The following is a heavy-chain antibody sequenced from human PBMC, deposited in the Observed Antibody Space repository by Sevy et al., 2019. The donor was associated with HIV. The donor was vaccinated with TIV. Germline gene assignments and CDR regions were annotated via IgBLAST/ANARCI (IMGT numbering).Heavy chain of an antibody. Sequence: GGSLRLSCAASGFTLSDYYMSWIRQAPGEGLSWIGYISSSGKSKFYADSVKGRFTISRDIANNSVYLQMNGLRVDDTAVYYCARDGMTMTRYFDFWGQGALVTVSS. CDR2: ISSSGKSK. CDR1: GFTLSDYY. J-gene: IGHJ4*02. V-gene: IGHV3-11*01. CDR3: ARDGMTMTRYFDF. D-gene: IGHD1-20*01.